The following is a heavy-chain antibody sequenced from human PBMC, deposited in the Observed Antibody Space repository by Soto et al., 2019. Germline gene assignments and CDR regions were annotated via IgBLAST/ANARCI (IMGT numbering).Heavy chain of an antibody. J-gene: IGHJ6*02. CDR1: GFTFSSYA. CDR2: ISCGGSNK. D-gene: IGHD3-3*01. V-gene: IGHV3-30*18. CDR3: AKDLYDFWSGYYYYGMDV. Sequence: GGSLRLSCAASGFTFSSYAMSWVRQAPGKGLEWVAVISCGGSNKYYADSVKGRFTISRDNSKNTLYLQMNSLRAEDTAVYYCAKDLYDFWSGYYYYGMDVWGQGTTVTVSS.